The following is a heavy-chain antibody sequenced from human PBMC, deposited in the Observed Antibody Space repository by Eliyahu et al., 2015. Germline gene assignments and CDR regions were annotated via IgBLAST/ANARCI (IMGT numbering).Heavy chain of an antibody. J-gene: IGHJ3*02. CDR1: GLPXSGYX. V-gene: IGHV3-21*01. CDR2: LSSSSTYI. CDR3: AGSRISCLLADYGDYVCAFDI. D-gene: IGHD4-17*01. Sequence: EVQLVASGGGLVKPGGXLRLSXAASGLPXSGYXXXWVRQAPGKGLEWISSLSSSSTYIFYADSVRGRFTISRDNAKNSLYLQMNDLRAEDTAVYYCAGSRISCLLADYGDYVCAFDIWGQGTMVTVSS.